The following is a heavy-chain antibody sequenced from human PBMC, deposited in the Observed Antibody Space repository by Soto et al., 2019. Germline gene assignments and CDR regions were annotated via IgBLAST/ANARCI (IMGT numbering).Heavy chain of an antibody. CDR3: ARETYGDYVGYFDP. D-gene: IGHD4-17*01. CDR2: ISYSGTT. V-gene: IGHV4-39*02. CDR1: GDSISSSSSY. Sequence: PSETLSLTCTVSGDSISSSSSYWGWIRQPPGKGLEWIAIISYSGTTYYTPPLKSRLTISVDTSKNQFSLNLASVTAADTAVYYCARETYGDYVGYFDPWGQGTLVTVSS. J-gene: IGHJ5*02.